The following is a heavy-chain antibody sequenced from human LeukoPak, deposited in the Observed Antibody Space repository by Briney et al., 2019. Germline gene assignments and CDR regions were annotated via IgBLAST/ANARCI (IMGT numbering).Heavy chain of an antibody. CDR3: ARACGQWLVRSFDY. CDR2: INAGNGNT. Sequence: GASVKVSCKASGYTFTSYAMHWVRQAPGQRLEWMGWINAGNGNTKYSQKFQGRVTITRDTSASTAYMELSSLRSEATAVYYCARACGQWLVRSFDYWGQGTLVTVSS. D-gene: IGHD6-19*01. J-gene: IGHJ4*02. CDR1: GYTFTSYA. V-gene: IGHV1-3*01.